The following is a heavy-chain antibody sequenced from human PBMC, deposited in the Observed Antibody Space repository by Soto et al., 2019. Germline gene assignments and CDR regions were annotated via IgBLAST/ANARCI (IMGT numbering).Heavy chain of an antibody. J-gene: IGHJ5*02. CDR2: ISSSSSYI. CDR1: GFTFSSYS. CDR3: CYTRTQDRKLFGP. Sequence: GGSLRLSCAASGFTFSSYSMNWVRQAPGKGLECVSSISSSSSYIYYADSVKGRFTISRDNAKNSLYLQMNSLRAEDTAVYYCCYTRTQDRKLFGPWGQGTLVTVSS. D-gene: IGHD3-16*02. V-gene: IGHV3-21*01.